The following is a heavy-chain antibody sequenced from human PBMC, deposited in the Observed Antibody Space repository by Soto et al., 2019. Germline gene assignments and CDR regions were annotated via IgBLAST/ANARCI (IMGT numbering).Heavy chain of an antibody. CDR1: GYTFTGYY. CDR2: INPNSGGT. V-gene: IGHV1-2*04. D-gene: IGHD5-18*01. J-gene: IGHJ5*02. CDR3: ARSQQIQPGEGYWFDP. Sequence: QVQLVQSGAEVKKPGASVKVSCKASGYTFTGYYMHWVRQAPGQGLEWMGWINPNSGGTNYAQKFQGWVTMTRDTSISKAYMELSRLRYDDTDVYYCARSQQIQPGEGYWFDPWGQGTLVTVSS.